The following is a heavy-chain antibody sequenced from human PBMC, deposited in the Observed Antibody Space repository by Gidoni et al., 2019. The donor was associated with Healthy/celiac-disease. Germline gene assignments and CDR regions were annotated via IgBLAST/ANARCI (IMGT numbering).Heavy chain of an antibody. CDR3: ARGRKSRVGAPKAFDI. J-gene: IGHJ3*02. Sequence: QVQLQQWGAGLLKPSETLSLTCAVYGGSFSGYYWSWIRQPPGKGLEWIGEINHSGSTNYNPSLKSRVTISVDTSKNQFSLKLSSVTAADTAVYYCARGRKSRVGAPKAFDIWGQGTMVTVSS. CDR1: GGSFSGYY. D-gene: IGHD1-26*01. CDR2: INHSGST. V-gene: IGHV4-34*01.